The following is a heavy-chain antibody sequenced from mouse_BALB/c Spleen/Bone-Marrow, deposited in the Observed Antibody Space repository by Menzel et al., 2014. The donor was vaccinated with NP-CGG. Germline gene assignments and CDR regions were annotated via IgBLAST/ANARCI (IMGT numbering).Heavy chain of an antibody. CDR2: INPDSSTI. D-gene: IGHD1-1*01. J-gene: IGHJ4*01. CDR1: GFDFSRYW. Sequence: EVKLVESGGGLVQPGGSLKLSCAASGFDFSRYWMGWVRQAPGRGLKWIGEINPDSSTINYTPSLRDKFIISRDNAKNALYLQMSKVRSEDTALYYCARLGYYGMMAYWGQGTSVTASS. V-gene: IGHV4-1*02. CDR3: ARLGYYGMMAY.